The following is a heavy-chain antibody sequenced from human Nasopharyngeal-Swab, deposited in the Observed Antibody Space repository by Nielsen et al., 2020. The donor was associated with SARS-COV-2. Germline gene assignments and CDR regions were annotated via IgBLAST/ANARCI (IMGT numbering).Heavy chain of an antibody. D-gene: IGHD3-3*01. CDR3: ARDGSRFLEWLLAYYFDY. CDR1: GFTFSNYW. Sequence: LSLTCAASGFTFSNYWMSWVRQAPGKGLEWVANIKQDGSENYYVDSMRGRITISRDNAKNSLYLQMNSLRAEDTAVYYCARDGSRFLEWLLAYYFDYWGQGALVTVSS. V-gene: IGHV3-7*03. J-gene: IGHJ4*02. CDR2: IKQDGSEN.